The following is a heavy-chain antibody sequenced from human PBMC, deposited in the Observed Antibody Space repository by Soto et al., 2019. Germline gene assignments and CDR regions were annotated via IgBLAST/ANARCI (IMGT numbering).Heavy chain of an antibody. CDR1: GYTFSAFS. CDR3: ARDLAWAFDS. Sequence: GGSLRLSCAASGYTFSAFSMNWVRQAPGKGLEWLSYIGGSGGSISYADSVKGRFTISRDNGKNTLYLQMSSLRDEDTAVYYCARDLAWAFDSWGQGALVTVSS. D-gene: IGHD1-26*01. CDR2: IGGSGGSI. V-gene: IGHV3-48*02. J-gene: IGHJ4*02.